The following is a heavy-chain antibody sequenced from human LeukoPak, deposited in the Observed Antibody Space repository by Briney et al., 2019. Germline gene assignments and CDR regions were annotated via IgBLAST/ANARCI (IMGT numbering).Heavy chain of an antibody. Sequence: SETLSLTCTVSGGSISSYYWSWIRQPPGKGLEWIGYIYYSGSTNYNPSLKSRVAISVDTSKNQFSLKLSSVTAADTAVYYCARELDYGDLYYFDYWGQGTLVTVSS. J-gene: IGHJ4*02. CDR1: GGSISSYY. CDR3: ARELDYGDLYYFDY. CDR2: IYYSGST. D-gene: IGHD4-17*01. V-gene: IGHV4-59*01.